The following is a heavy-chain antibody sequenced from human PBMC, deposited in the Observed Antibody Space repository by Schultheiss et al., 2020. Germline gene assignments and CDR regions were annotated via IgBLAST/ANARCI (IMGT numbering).Heavy chain of an antibody. CDR1: GYTFTSYA. V-gene: IGHV1-3*01. CDR2: INAGNGNT. Sequence: ASVKVSCKASGYTFTSYAMHWVRQAPGQRLEWMGWINAGNGNTKYSQKFQGRVTITRDTSASTAYMELSSLRSEDTAMYYCARLLAKFGTIDYYFGMDVWGQGTTVTVSS. D-gene: IGHD3-16*01. J-gene: IGHJ6*02. CDR3: ARLLAKFGTIDYYFGMDV.